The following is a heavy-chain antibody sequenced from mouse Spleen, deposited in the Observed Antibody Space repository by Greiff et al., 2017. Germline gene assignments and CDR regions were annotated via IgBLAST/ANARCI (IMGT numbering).Heavy chain of an antibody. J-gene: IGHJ4*01. Sequence: QVQLQQPGAELVKPGASVKLSCKASGYTFTSYYMYWVKQRPGQGLEWIGGINPSNGGTNFNEKFKSKATLTVDKSSSTAYMQLSSLTSEDSAVYYCTRRDLLRYAMDYWGQGTSVTVSS. V-gene: IGHV1S81*02. CDR1: GYTFTSYY. CDR2: INPSNGGT. CDR3: TRRDLLRYAMDY. D-gene: IGHD1-1*01.